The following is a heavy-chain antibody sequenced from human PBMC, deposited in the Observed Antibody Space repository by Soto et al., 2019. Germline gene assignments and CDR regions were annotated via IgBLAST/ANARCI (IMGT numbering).Heavy chain of an antibody. V-gene: IGHV1-69*08. CDR2: IIPLLSTS. D-gene: IGHD5-12*01. CDR1: GGPFSNDI. Sequence: SVKVSCKASGGPFSNDIITWVRQSPGQGLEWMGRIIPLLSTSTYAQKFQGRLTITADRSSGTAYMELNSLRSEDTAVYYCARDSPIGSTFSGYDAIDYWGQGTLVTVSS. CDR3: ARDSPIGSTFSGYDAIDY. J-gene: IGHJ4*02.